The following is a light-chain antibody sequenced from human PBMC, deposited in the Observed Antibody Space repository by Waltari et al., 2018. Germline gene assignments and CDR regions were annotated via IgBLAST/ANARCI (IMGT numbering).Light chain of an antibody. CDR1: QSISRY. CDR2: DAS. J-gene: IGKJ1*01. CDR3: QKYGSLPAT. Sequence: EIMLPQSPGTLSLSPGERATLSCRASQSISRYLAWYQHKPGQAPRLLIYDASNRATGIPDRFSGSGSGTDFSLTISRLEPEDFAVYYCQKYGSLPATFGQGTKVEIK. V-gene: IGKV3-20*01.